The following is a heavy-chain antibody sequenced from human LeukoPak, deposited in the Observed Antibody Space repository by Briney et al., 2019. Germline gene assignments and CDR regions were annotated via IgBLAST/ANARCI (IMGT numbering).Heavy chain of an antibody. V-gene: IGHV4-39*01. CDR1: GGSISSSSYY. D-gene: IGHD3-3*01. Sequence: SETLSLTCTVSGGSISSSSYYWGWVRQPPGKGLEWIANIYYRGSTYYSPSLRSRVTISVDTSKNQFSLKLTSVTAADTAVYYCARHASVSGNWPRPLDYWGQGSLVTVSS. CDR2: IYYRGST. CDR3: ARHASVSGNWPRPLDY. J-gene: IGHJ4*02.